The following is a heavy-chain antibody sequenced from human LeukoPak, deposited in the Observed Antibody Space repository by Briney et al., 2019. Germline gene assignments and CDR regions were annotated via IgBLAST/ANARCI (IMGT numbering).Heavy chain of an antibody. V-gene: IGHV1-2*02. CDR3: ARGLPAPEGLHAFDV. CDR1: GYTFTGYY. CDR2: IIPNSGGT. D-gene: IGHD2-2*01. J-gene: IGHJ3*01. Sequence: ASVKVSCNASGYTFTGYYMHWVRQAPGQGLEWMGWIIPNSGGTNYAQNFQGRVSMTRDTSITTAYMELSRLRSDDTAVYYCARGLPAPEGLHAFDVWGQGTMVTVSS.